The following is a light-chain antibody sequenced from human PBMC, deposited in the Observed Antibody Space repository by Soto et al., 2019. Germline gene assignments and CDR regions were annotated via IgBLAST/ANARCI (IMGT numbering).Light chain of an antibody. CDR2: DAY. CDR3: QQYITCRDA. V-gene: IGKV1-5*01. J-gene: IGKJ2*01. Sequence: DFQMTQSPFTLTASAGDRVNITCRASQSISTWLAWYHQKPGKAPRLLIYDAYTWDSGVPSRFSGSRSGTEFTLTISNLQPDDVGTYYCQQYITCRDAFGQGTKLEIK. CDR1: QSISTW.